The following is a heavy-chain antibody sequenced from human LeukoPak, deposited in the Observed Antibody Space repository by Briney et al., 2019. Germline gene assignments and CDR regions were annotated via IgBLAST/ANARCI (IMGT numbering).Heavy chain of an antibody. Sequence: GGSLRLSCAASGFTFSSYSMNWVRQAPGKGLEWVSSISSSSSYIYYADSVRGRFTISRDNAKNSLYMQMNSLRAEDTAVYYCASWDSGSYGDYWGQGTLVTVSS. CDR1: GFTFSSYS. V-gene: IGHV3-21*01. CDR2: ISSSSSYI. J-gene: IGHJ4*02. CDR3: ASWDSGSYGDY. D-gene: IGHD1-26*01.